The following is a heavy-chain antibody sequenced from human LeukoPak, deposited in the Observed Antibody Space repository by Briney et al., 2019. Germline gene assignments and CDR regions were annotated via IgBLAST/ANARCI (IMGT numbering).Heavy chain of an antibody. Sequence: ASVKVSCKASGYTFTGYYMHWVRQAPGQGLEWMGWINPNSGGTNYAQKFQGRVTMTRDTSISTAYMELSRLRSDDTAVYYCARFLDWNRENYFDYWGQGTLVTVSP. CDR1: GYTFTGYY. J-gene: IGHJ4*02. CDR3: ARFLDWNRENYFDY. V-gene: IGHV1-2*02. CDR2: INPNSGGT. D-gene: IGHD3/OR15-3a*01.